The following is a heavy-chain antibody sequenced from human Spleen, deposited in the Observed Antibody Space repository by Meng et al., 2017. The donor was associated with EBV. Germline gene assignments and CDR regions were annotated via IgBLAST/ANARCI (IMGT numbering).Heavy chain of an antibody. Sequence: SWVRQAPGKGLEWVSYISSSGSTINYVDSVKGRFTISRDNAKNSLYLQMNSLRAEDTAVYYCARDGGYDDSWGQGTLVTVSS. V-gene: IGHV3-11*01. CDR2: ISSSGSTI. D-gene: IGHD5-12*01. CDR3: ARDGGYDDS. J-gene: IGHJ5*01.